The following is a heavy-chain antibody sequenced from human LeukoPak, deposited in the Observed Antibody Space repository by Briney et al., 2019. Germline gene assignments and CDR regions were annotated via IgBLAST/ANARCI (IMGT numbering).Heavy chain of an antibody. J-gene: IGHJ4*02. CDR3: AREGGSSSSWYGGPYYFDY. CDR2: INTNTGNP. D-gene: IGHD6-13*01. V-gene: IGHV7-4-1*02. CDR1: GYTFTSYA. Sequence: ASVKVSCKASGYTFTSYAMNWVRQAPGQGLEWMGWINTNTGNPTYAQGFTGRSVFSLDTSVSTAYLQISSLKAEDTAVYYCAREGGSSSSWYGGPYYFDYWGQGTLVTVSS.